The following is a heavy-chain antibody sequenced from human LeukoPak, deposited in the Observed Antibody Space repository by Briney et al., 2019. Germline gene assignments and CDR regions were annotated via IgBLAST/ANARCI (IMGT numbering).Heavy chain of an antibody. Sequence: GESLKISYKGSGYSFTSYWIGWVRQMPGKGLEWTGIIYPGDSDTRYSPSFQGQVTISADKSISTAYLQWSSLKASDTAMYYCVVRFGESTYYFDYWGQGTLVTVSS. V-gene: IGHV5-51*01. CDR2: IYPGDSDT. CDR1: GYSFTSYW. CDR3: VVRFGESTYYFDY. J-gene: IGHJ4*02. D-gene: IGHD3-10*01.